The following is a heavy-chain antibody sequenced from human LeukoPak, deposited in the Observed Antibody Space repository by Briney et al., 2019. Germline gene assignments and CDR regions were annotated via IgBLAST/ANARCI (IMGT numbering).Heavy chain of an antibody. J-gene: IGHJ6*03. Sequence: PGGSLRLSCAASGFTFSDYYMSWIRQAPGKGLEWVSYISSSGGTIYYADSVKGRFTISRDNAKNSLYLQMNSLRAEDTAVYYCARDPGSATDGVGYYYYMDVWGKGTTVTVSS. CDR3: ARDPGSATDGVGYYYYMDV. CDR1: GFTFSDYY. CDR2: ISSSGGTI. V-gene: IGHV3-11*04. D-gene: IGHD4-17*01.